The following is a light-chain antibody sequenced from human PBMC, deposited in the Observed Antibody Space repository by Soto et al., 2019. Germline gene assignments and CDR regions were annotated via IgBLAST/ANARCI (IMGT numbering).Light chain of an antibody. CDR3: QQFYRSSWT. CDR1: QGIETN. V-gene: IGKV1-5*03. Sequence: ILMTQSPSTPSAPIGDRVTITSRASQGIETNLAWYQQKPGKAPRLLIYEATRLESGVASRFSGSGSGTEFTLAISSLQPDDFASYYCQQFYRSSWTFGPGTKVEIK. J-gene: IGKJ1*01. CDR2: EAT.